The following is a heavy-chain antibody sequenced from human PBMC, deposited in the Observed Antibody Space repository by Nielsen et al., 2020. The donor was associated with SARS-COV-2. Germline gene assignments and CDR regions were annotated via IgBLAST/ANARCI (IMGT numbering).Heavy chain of an antibody. Sequence: ASVKVSCKASGYTFTSCGISWVRQAPGQGLEWMGIINPSGGSTSYAQKFQGRVTMTRDTSTSTVYMELSSLRSEDTAVYYCARDGPGITMVRGVIGFYGMDVWGQGTTVTVSS. V-gene: IGHV1-46*01. CDR2: INPSGGST. CDR3: ARDGPGITMVRGVIGFYGMDV. J-gene: IGHJ6*02. D-gene: IGHD3-10*01. CDR1: GYTFTSCG.